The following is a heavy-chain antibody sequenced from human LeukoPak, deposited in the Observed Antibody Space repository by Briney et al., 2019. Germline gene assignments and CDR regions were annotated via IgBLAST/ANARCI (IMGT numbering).Heavy chain of an antibody. D-gene: IGHD1-26*01. CDR1: GFTFSSYS. CDR2: ISSSSSYI. J-gene: IGHJ2*01. CDR3: ARDRWEPLRYWYFDL. V-gene: IGHV3-21*01. Sequence: PGGSLRLSCAASGFTFSSYSMNWVRQAPGKGLEWVSPISSSSSYIYYADSVKGRFTISRDNAKNSLYLQMNSLRAEDTAVYYCARDRWEPLRYWYFDLWGRGTLVTVSS.